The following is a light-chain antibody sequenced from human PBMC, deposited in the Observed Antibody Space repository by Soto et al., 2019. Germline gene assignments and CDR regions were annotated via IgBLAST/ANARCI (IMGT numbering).Light chain of an antibody. CDR3: QQYNDWPPLT. J-gene: IGKJ4*01. CDR2: GAP. Sequence: EVVLTQSPATLSFSPGERATLSCRASQSVSRNLAWYQHKPGQAPRLLIYGAPTRATGIPVRFSGSGSGTEFTLTISGLQSEDFAVYYCQQYNDWPPLTFGEGTKVDIK. CDR1: QSVSRN. V-gene: IGKV3-15*01.